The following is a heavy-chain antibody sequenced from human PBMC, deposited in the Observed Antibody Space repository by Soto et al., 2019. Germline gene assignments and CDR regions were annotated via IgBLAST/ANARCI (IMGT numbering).Heavy chain of an antibody. CDR2: IYYSGST. Sequence: QVQLQESGPGLVKPSQTLSLTCTVSGGSISSGGYYWSWIRQHPGKGLEWIGYIYYSGSTYYNPSLKSRVTISVYTSKNQFSLKLSSLTAADTAVYYCASMGGGAEQQLSFGAFDIWGQGTMVTVSS. CDR3: ASMGGGAEQQLSFGAFDI. J-gene: IGHJ3*02. D-gene: IGHD6-13*01. CDR1: GGSISSGGYY. V-gene: IGHV4-31*03.